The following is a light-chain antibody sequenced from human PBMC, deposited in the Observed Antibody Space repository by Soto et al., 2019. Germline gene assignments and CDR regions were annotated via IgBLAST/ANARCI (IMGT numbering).Light chain of an antibody. V-gene: IGKV1-39*01. CDR2: AAS. Sequence: DIQMTQSPSSLSSSVGDRVTITCRASQSVSSYLYWYQQKPGKAPKLLIYAASSLNSEVSSRFRGSGSGTDFTLTISSLQPEKYATYYYQQIYSTFGPGTKVDIK. CDR3: QQIYST. CDR1: QSVSSY. J-gene: IGKJ3*01.